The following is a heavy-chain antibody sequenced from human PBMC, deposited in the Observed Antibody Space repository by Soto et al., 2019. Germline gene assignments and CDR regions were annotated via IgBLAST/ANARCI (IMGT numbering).Heavy chain of an antibody. CDR2: IYYSGST. CDR3: ARDTAGGSGYYSAFDY. CDR1: GGSFSGNY. D-gene: IGHD3-22*01. Sequence: PSETLSLTCAVYGGSFSGNYWTWIRQPPGKGLEWIAYIYYSGSTNYNPSLKSRVTISVDTSKNQFSLKLSSVTAADTAVYYCARDTAGGSGYYSAFDYWGQGTLVTVSS. J-gene: IGHJ4*02. V-gene: IGHV4-59*01.